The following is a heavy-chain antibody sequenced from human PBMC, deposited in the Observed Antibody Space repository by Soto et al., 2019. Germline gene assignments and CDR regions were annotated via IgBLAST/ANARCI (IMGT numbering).Heavy chain of an antibody. CDR2: IYYSGST. J-gene: IGHJ6*02. V-gene: IGHV4-31*03. Sequence: PSETLSLTCTVSGGSISSGGYYWSWIRQHPGKGLEWIGYIYYSGSTYYNPSLKSRVTISVDTSKNQFSLKLSSVTAADTAVYYCARDKSMLRGDYGMDVWGQGTTVTVSS. D-gene: IGHD3-10*01. CDR3: ARDKSMLRGDYGMDV. CDR1: GGSISSGGYY.